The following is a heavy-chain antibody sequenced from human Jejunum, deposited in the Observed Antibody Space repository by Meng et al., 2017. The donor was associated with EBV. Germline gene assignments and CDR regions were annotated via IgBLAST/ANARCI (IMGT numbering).Heavy chain of an antibody. J-gene: IGHJ4*02. CDR3: AKSNDYSLNS. V-gene: IGHV4-4*02. CDR2: LHPGGST. Sequence: QLQESGAGLVKPSGTLSLTCAVSGDSTSSSHWWSCVRTPPGKGLEWIGELHPGGSTNYNPSLKRRVTISVDNSNHQFSLKLTSVTAADTAVYYCAKSNDYSLNSWGQGTLVTVSS. D-gene: IGHD4-11*01. CDR1: GDSTSSSHW.